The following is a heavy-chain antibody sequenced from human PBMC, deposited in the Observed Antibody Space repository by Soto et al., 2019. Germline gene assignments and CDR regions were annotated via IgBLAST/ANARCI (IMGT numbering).Heavy chain of an antibody. CDR2: ISDNGKYI. Sequence: GGSLRLSCAASGFTFRLYSLNWVRQAPGKGLEWVSSISDNGKYIYYADSVKGRFTISRDNARSSLYLQMNSLRAEDTAVYYCARDFSGSGYNSRWGQGSLVTVSS. CDR1: GFTFRLYS. D-gene: IGHD5-12*01. CDR3: ARDFSGSGYNSR. J-gene: IGHJ4*02. V-gene: IGHV3-21*01.